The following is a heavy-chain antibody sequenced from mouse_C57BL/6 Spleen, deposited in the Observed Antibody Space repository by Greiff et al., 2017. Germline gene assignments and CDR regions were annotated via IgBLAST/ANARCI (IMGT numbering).Heavy chain of an antibody. D-gene: IGHD2-4*01. V-gene: IGHV1-64*01. CDR1: GYTFTSYW. CDR3: ARYDYDGGLYYYAMDY. J-gene: IGHJ4*01. Sequence: QVQLQQPGAELVKPGASVKLSCKASGYTFTSYWMHWVKQRPGQGLEWIGMIHPNSGSTNYNEKFKSKATLTVDKSSSTAYMQLSSLTSEDSAVYYCARYDYDGGLYYYAMDYWGQGTSVTVSS. CDR2: IHPNSGST.